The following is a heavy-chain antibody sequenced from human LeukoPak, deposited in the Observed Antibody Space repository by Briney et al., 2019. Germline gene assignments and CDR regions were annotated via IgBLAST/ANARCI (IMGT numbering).Heavy chain of an antibody. CDR3: AREARDGYNESFDY. J-gene: IGHJ4*02. V-gene: IGHV3-7*01. Sequence: GGSLRLSCAASGFTFSSYWMSWVRQAPGKGLEWVANIKQDGSEKYYVDSVKGRFTISRDNAKNSLYLQMNSLRAENTAVYYCAREARDGYNESFDYWGQGTLVTVSS. D-gene: IGHD5-24*01. CDR1: GFTFSSYW. CDR2: IKQDGSEK.